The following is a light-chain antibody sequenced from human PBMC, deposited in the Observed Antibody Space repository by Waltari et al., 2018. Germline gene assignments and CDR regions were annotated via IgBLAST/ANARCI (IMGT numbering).Light chain of an antibody. J-gene: IGKJ1*01. CDR3: QQRYNWPWT. V-gene: IGKV3-11*01. CDR2: DAS. Sequence: ETVLTQSPATLSLSPGERATLPCRASQTINNYLALYHQKHGQAPRLLIYDASNRATGIPARFSGSGSGTDFTLTISSLEPEDFAVYYCQQRYNWPWTFGQGTKVEIE. CDR1: QTINNY.